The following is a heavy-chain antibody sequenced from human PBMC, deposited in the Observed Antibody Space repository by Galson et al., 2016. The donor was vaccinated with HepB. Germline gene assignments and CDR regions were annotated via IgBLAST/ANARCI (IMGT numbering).Heavy chain of an antibody. CDR2: ISAYNGDT. CDR1: GFTFTSHG. V-gene: IGHV1-18*01. CDR3: ARAQLFPTLTPFNWWYFDL. D-gene: IGHD1-1*01. Sequence: SVKVSCKASGFTFTSHGFIWVRQAPGQGLEWMGWISAYNGDTHYAQKVQDRLTMTTDTSTSTAYLELRGLTSDDTAMYFCARAQLFPTLTPFNWWYFDLWGRGTLVTVSS. J-gene: IGHJ2*01.